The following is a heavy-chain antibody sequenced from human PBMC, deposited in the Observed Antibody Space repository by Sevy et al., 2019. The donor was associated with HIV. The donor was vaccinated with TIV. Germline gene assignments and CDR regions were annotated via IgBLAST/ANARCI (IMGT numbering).Heavy chain of an antibody. CDR3: GRRYYYDGSGYYGGAFDV. D-gene: IGHD3-22*01. V-gene: IGHV5-51*01. Sequence: GESLKISCKGSGYRFSNYWIAWVRQMPGKGLEWMRIIYPDDSDTRYSPSFQGQVTISVDKSISTAYLQWSSLKASDTAMYYCGRRYYYDGSGYYGGAFDVWGQGTMVTVSS. CDR1: GYRFSNYW. J-gene: IGHJ3*01. CDR2: IYPDDSDT.